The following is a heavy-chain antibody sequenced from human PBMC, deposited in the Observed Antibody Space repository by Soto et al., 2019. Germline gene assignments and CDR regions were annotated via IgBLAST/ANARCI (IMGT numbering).Heavy chain of an antibody. V-gene: IGHV3-21*01. J-gene: IGHJ2*01. CDR2: ITATSSFI. CDR1: GFTFSSHS. D-gene: IGHD6-19*01. Sequence: EVQLVESGGGLVKPGGSLRLSCAASGFTFSSHSVNWVRQAPGKGLEWVSCITATSSFIYYADSVKGRFTISRDNAKHSLYLQMDSLRVEDTAAYYCARGAVVGIGYFDLWGRGTLVTVSS. CDR3: ARGAVVGIGYFDL.